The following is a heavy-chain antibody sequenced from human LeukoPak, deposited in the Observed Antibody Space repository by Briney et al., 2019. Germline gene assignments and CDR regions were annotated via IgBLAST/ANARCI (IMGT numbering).Heavy chain of an antibody. D-gene: IGHD3-3*01. J-gene: IGHJ4*02. V-gene: IGHV1-69*04. Sequence: SVKVSCKASGGTFSSYAISWVRQAPGQGLEWMGRVIPILGIANYAQKFQGRVTITADKSTSTAYMEVSSLRAEDTAVYYCARAAVTIFGVVIMGLDYWGQGTLVTVSS. CDR3: ARAAVTIFGVVIMGLDY. CDR2: VIPILGIA. CDR1: GGTFSSYA.